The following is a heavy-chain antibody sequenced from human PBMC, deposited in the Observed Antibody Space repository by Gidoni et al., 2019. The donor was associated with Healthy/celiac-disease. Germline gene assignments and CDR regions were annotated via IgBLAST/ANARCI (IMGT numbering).Heavy chain of an antibody. V-gene: IGHV2-5*02. CDR3: AHHATDIVVVPAAIREGNWFDT. CDR1: GFSLSTSGVG. Sequence: QITLNESGPTLVKPTQTLTLTCTFSGFSLSTSGVGVGWLRQPPGKALEWLALIYWDDDKRYSPSLKSRLTITKDTSKNQVVLTMTNMDPVDTATYYCAHHATDIVVVPAAIREGNWFDTWGQGTLVTVSS. CDR2: IYWDDDK. D-gene: IGHD2-2*02. J-gene: IGHJ5*02.